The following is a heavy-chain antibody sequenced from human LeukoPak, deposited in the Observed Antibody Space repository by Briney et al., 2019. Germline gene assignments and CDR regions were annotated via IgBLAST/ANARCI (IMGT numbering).Heavy chain of an antibody. J-gene: IGHJ6*03. CDR3: ARDGTYGSGSYYYYYYYMDV. CDR1: GGSISSGTYY. V-gene: IGHV4-61*02. CDR2: ISTSGST. Sequence: SQTLSLTCTVSGGSISSGTYYWGYIRQPAGKGLEWIGRISTSGSTNYNPSLKSRVSISVDTSNQQFSLQLSSVTAADTAVYYCARDGTYGSGSYYYYYYYMDVWGKGTTVTVSS. D-gene: IGHD3-10*01.